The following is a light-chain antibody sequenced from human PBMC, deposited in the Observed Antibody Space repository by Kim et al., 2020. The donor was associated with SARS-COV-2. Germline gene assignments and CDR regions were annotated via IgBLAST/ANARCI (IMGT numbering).Light chain of an antibody. CDR1: DIRTKS. CDR2: YDT. J-gene: IGLJ3*02. V-gene: IGLV3-21*04. Sequence: SYELTQPPSVSEAPGKTATITCGGDDIRTKSVHWYQQKPGQAPVLVIYYDTDRPSGIPERFSASNSGNTATLTVSRVEAGDEADYYCQVWDSGSDQWVFG. CDR3: QVWDSGSDQWV.